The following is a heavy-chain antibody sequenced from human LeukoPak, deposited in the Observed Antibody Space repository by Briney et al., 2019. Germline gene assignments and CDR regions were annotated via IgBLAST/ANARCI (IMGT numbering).Heavy chain of an antibody. J-gene: IGHJ4*02. V-gene: IGHV3-23*01. D-gene: IGHD1-26*01. CDR2: ISDSGGST. CDR3: AKRTDYSGSYYFDY. Sequence: GGSLRLSCAASGFTFSSYAMSWVRQAPGKGLEWVSAISDSGGSTYYADSVKGRFTISRDNSKNTLYLQMNGLRAEDTAVYYCAKRTDYSGSYYFDYWGQGTLVTVSS. CDR1: GFTFSSYA.